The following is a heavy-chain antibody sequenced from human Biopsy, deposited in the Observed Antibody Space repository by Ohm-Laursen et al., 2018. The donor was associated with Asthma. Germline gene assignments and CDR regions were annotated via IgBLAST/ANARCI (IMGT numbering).Heavy chain of an antibody. Sequence: SLRLSCTASGFTLSSYVMHWVRQAPGKGLDWVALISFDPLNKQYADWVRGRFTVSRDSSKNTLYLQMNSLRADDTAVYYCARVPVAAAGPYYYGMDVWGQGTTATVSS. J-gene: IGHJ6*02. CDR2: ISFDPLNK. CDR1: GFTLSSYV. V-gene: IGHV3-30*03. D-gene: IGHD6-13*01. CDR3: ARVPVAAAGPYYYGMDV.